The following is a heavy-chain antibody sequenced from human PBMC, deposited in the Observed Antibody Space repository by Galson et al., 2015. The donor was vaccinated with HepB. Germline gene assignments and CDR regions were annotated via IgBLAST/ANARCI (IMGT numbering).Heavy chain of an antibody. CDR3: AKELQVAALGGNYYYGMDV. J-gene: IGHJ6*02. CDR1: GFTFSSYG. CDR2: IRYDGSNK. V-gene: IGHV3-30*02. D-gene: IGHD6-19*01. Sequence: SLRLSCAASGFTFSSYGMHWVRQAPGKGLEWVAFIRYDGSNKYYADSVKGRFTISRDNSKNTLYLQMNSLRAEDTAVYYCAKELQVAALGGNYYYGMDVWGQGTTVTVSS.